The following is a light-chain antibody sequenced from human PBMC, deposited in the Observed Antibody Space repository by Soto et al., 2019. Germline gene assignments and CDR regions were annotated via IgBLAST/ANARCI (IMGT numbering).Light chain of an antibody. Sequence: QSVLTQPPSVSGAPGQTVTMSCTGNSSNIGAGHAVHWYQQLTGTAPKLLIFANTNRPSGVPDRFSVSKSATSASLAITGLQAEDAADYYCQSYDSSLSVVVFGGGTKLTVL. J-gene: IGLJ2*01. V-gene: IGLV1-40*01. CDR1: SSNIGAGHA. CDR3: QSYDSSLSVVV. CDR2: ANT.